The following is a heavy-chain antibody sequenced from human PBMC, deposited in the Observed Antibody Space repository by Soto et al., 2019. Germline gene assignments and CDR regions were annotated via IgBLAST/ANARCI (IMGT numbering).Heavy chain of an antibody. D-gene: IGHD2-2*01. CDR1: GFTFSSYS. J-gene: IGHJ3*02. Sequence: GGSLRLSCAASGFTFSSYSMNWVRQAPGKGLEWVSSISSSSSYIYYADSVRGRFTISRDNAKNSLYLQMNSLRAEDTAVYYCARVGGGYQLLHAFDIWGQGTMVTVSS. V-gene: IGHV3-21*01. CDR3: ARVGGGYQLLHAFDI. CDR2: ISSSSSYI.